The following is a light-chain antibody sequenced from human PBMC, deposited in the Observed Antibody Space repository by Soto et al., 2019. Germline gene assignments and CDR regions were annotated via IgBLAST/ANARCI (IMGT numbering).Light chain of an antibody. V-gene: IGKV3-11*01. Sequence: EIVLTQSPATLSLSPGDRATLSCRASHSVGGLLAWYQQRPGQAPRILFFFASNRATGIPDRVSGSGSGTDVSPLIISIVPEDFFVFYCQQRSSWTWTFGQGTKV. J-gene: IGKJ1*01. CDR1: HSVGGL. CDR2: FAS. CDR3: QQRSSWTWT.